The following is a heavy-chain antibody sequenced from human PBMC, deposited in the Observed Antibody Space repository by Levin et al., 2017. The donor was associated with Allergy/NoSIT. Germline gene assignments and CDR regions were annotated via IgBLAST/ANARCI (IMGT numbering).Heavy chain of an antibody. V-gene: IGHV5-51*01. CDR1: GYSFTSYW. CDR2: IYPGDSDT. Sequence: KVSCKGSGYSFTSYWIGWVRQMPGKGLEWMGIIYPGDSDTRYSPSFQGQVTISADKSISTAYLQWSSLKASDTAMYYCARRGSGAPPDDAFDIWGQGTMVTVSS. D-gene: IGHD6-19*01. J-gene: IGHJ3*02. CDR3: ARRGSGAPPDDAFDI.